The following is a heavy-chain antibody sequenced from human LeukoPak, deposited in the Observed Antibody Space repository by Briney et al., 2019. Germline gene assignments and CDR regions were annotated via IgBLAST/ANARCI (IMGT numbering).Heavy chain of an antibody. D-gene: IGHD3-9*01. V-gene: IGHV1-2*02. J-gene: IGHJ4*02. Sequence: ASVKVSCKTSGYTFTGYYLPWVRQAPGQGLEWMGWINTDSGGTNYAQQSQARVSMTKEASLRTAYMQLSRLRSADTAPYYWARSPHILTGENFVYWGQGTLLTVSS. CDR2: INTDSGGT. CDR3: ARSPHILTGENFVY. CDR1: GYTFTGYY.